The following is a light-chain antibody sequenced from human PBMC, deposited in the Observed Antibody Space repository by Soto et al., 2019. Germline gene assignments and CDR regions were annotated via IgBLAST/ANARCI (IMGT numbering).Light chain of an antibody. V-gene: IGKV3-15*01. CDR3: QQYSNWPLT. Sequence: EIVMTQSPVALSVSPGERVTLSCRASQSVSSALAWYQQKPGQAPSLLVYDVSTRAAGIPARFSASGSETEFTLTISSLQSEDFAVYYCQQYSNWPLTFGGGTKVEIK. CDR1: QSVSSA. J-gene: IGKJ4*01. CDR2: DVS.